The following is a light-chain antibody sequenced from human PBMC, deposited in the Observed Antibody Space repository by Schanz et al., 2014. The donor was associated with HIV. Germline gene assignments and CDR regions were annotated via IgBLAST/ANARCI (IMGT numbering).Light chain of an antibody. J-gene: IGKJ4*02. CDR1: QSVSSY. CDR2: ANS. Sequence: EIVLTQSPATLSLSPGERATLSCRASQSVSSYLAWYQQKPGQAPRLLVYANSFRATGVPDRFSGTGSGTDFTLTISRLEPDDFAVYYCHHYGDSRGTFGGGTEVDI. V-gene: IGKV3-20*01. CDR3: HHYGDSRGT.